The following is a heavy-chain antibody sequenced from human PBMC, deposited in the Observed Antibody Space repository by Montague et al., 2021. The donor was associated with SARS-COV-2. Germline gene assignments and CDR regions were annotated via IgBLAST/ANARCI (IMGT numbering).Heavy chain of an antibody. CDR3: ARQENSSGWFKPDAFDI. Sequence: SETLSLTCTVSGGSISSSSYYWGWIRQPPGKGLEWIGSIYYSGRTYYNPSLKSRVTISVDTSKNQFSLKLSSVTAADTAVYYCARQENSSGWFKPDAFDIWGQGGMGPVSS. D-gene: IGHD6-19*01. CDR1: GGSISSSSYY. J-gene: IGHJ3*02. CDR2: IYYSGRT. V-gene: IGHV4-39*01.